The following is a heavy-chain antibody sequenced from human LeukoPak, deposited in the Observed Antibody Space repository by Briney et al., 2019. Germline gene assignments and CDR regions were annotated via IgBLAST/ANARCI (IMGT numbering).Heavy chain of an antibody. CDR1: GFTFSSYS. CDR2: IKTDNAGGTT. D-gene: IGHD1-26*01. Sequence: PGGSLRLSCAASGFTFSSYSMNWVRQAPGKGLEWVGRIKTDNAGGTTDYAAPVKGRFTISRDDSDSTLYLQMHSLKTEDTAIYYCTTIYMGATFDFWGQGALVAVSS. CDR3: TTIYMGATFDF. J-gene: IGHJ4*02. V-gene: IGHV3-15*01.